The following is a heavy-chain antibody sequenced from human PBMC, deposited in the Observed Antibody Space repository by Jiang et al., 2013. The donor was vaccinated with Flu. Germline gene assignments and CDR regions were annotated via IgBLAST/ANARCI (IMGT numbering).Heavy chain of an antibody. CDR3: ARVGRHDWFDP. J-gene: IGHJ5*02. CDR1: GGSISSYY. Sequence: LLKPSETLSLTCTVSGGSISSYYWSWIRQPPGKGLEWIGYIYYSGSTNYNPSLKSRVTISVDTSKNQFSLKLSSVTAADTAVYYCARVGRHDWFDPWGQGTLVTVSS. CDR2: IYYSGST. D-gene: IGHD1-26*01. V-gene: IGHV4-59*01.